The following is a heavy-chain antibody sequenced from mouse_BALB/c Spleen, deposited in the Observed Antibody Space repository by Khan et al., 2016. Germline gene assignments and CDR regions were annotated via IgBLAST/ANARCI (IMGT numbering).Heavy chain of an antibody. CDR3: ARASTTVGDYFDY. D-gene: IGHD1-1*01. J-gene: IGHJ2*01. V-gene: IGHV1S136*01. Sequence: VQLKQSGPELVKPGASVKMSCKASGYTFTSYVMHWVKQKPGQGLEWIGYINPYNDGTKYNEKFKGKATLTSDKSSSIAYMELSSLTSEDSAVYCCARASTTVGDYFDYWGQGTTLTVSS. CDR2: INPYNDGT. CDR1: GYTFTSYV.